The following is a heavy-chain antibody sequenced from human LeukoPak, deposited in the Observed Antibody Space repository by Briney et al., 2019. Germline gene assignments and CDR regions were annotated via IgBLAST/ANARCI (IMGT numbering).Heavy chain of an antibody. CDR2: ISSSSSTI. D-gene: IGHD2-2*01. CDR3: ARDPGPYQLPYYFDY. Sequence: GGSLRLSCAASGFTFSSYSMNWVRQAPGKGLEWVSYISSSSSTIYYADSVKGRFTISRDNAKNSLYLQMNSLRAEDTAVYYCARDPGPYQLPYYFDYWGQGTLVTVSS. J-gene: IGHJ4*02. CDR1: GFTFSSYS. V-gene: IGHV3-48*01.